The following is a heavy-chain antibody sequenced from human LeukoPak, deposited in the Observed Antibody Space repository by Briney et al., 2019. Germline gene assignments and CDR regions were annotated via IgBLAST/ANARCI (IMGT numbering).Heavy chain of an antibody. CDR1: GFTFSDYY. V-gene: IGHV3-11*04. J-gene: IGHJ4*02. Sequence: GGSLRLSCAASGFTFSDYYMSWIRQAPGKGLEWVSYISSSGSTIYYADSVKGRFTICWGNAKNSLYLQMNSLRAEDTAVYYCARTKDYYYDSSGYYGYWGQGTLVTVSS. CDR3: ARTKDYYYDSSGYYGY. CDR2: ISSSGSTI. D-gene: IGHD3-22*01.